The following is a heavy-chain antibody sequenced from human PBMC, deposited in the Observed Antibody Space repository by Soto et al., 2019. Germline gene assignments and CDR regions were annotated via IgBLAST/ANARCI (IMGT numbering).Heavy chain of an antibody. CDR3: ARAGIAAAGTLDY. CDR2: IYHSGRT. CDR1: GGSISSGGYS. D-gene: IGHD6-13*01. J-gene: IGHJ4*02. Sequence: QLQLQESGSGLVKPSQTLSLTCAVSGGSISSGGYSWSWIRQPPGKGLEWIGYIYHSGRTYYNPSLKSRVTISVDRSKNQFSRKLSSVTAAATAVYYCARAGIAAAGTLDYWGQGTLVTVSS. V-gene: IGHV4-30-2*01.